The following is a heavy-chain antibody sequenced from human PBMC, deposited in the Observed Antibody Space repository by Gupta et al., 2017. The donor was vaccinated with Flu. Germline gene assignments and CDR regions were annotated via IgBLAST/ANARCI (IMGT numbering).Heavy chain of an antibody. CDR3: ARSSLPDL. CDR1: SGSISSNNW. J-gene: IGHJ5*02. CDR2: VYHSGTA. V-gene: IGHV4-4*02. D-gene: IGHD6-6*01. Sequence: QVQLQESGPGLVKPSGTLSLTCVVSSGSISSNNWWSWVRQPPGKGLEWIGEVYHSGTANYNPSLTNRVTISVDKSRNQFSLKLTSVTAADTAVYYCARSSLPDLWGPGVLVTVSS.